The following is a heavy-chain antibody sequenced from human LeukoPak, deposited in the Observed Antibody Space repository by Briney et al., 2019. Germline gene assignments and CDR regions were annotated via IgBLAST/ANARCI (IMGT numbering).Heavy chain of an antibody. J-gene: IGHJ4*02. CDR3: ARQRRYCSGDNCYQRTFDY. Sequence: GRSLRLSCAASGFTFSNYGMHWVRQPPGKGLEWVAIISYDGSNQYYVDSVKGRFTISRDNSKNTLYLQMNSLRAEDTAVYYCARQRRYCSGDNCYQRTFDYWGQGTLVTVSS. CDR2: ISYDGSNQ. CDR1: GFTFSNYG. V-gene: IGHV3-30*03. D-gene: IGHD2-15*01.